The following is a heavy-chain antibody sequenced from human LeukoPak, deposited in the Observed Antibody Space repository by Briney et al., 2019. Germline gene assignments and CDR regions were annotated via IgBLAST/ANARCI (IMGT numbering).Heavy chain of an antibody. D-gene: IGHD6-19*01. CDR2: TYYRSKWSN. J-gene: IGHJ4*02. Sequence: PSQTLSLTCAISGDSVFSNSATWDWIRQSPSRGLEWLGRTYYRSKWSNEYELSVKSRIIIDPDTSKNQFSLQLNSVTPEDTAIYYCARFVSGRLDYWGQGSLVTVSS. CDR3: ARFVSGRLDY. V-gene: IGHV6-1*01. CDR1: GDSVFSNSAT.